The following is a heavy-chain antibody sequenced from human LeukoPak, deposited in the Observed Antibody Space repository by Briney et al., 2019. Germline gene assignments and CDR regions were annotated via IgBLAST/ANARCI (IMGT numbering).Heavy chain of an antibody. CDR2: IYYSGST. Sequence: SQTLSLTCTVSGGSISSGDYYWSWIRQPPGKGLEWIGYIYYSGSTYYNPSLKSRVTISVDMSKNQFSLKLSSVTAADTAVYYCARDQLVAGSSGYYPLIDYWGQGTLVTVSS. CDR3: ARDQLVAGSSGYYPLIDY. V-gene: IGHV4-30-4*01. D-gene: IGHD3-22*01. CDR1: GGSISSGDYY. J-gene: IGHJ4*02.